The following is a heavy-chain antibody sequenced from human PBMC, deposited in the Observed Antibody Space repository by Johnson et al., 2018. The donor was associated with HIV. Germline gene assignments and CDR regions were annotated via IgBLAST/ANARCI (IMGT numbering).Heavy chain of an antibody. CDR2: INWNGGST. V-gene: IGHV3-20*04. CDR1: GFTFDDYD. Sequence: VQLVESGGGVVRPGGSLRLSCAASGFTFDDYDMSWVRQAPGKGLEWVSGINWNGGSTGYADSVKGRFTIARDNAKTSLYLQMNSLRAEDTALYYCARDRRYYGSGSYGGAFDIWGRGTRVTVSS. J-gene: IGHJ3*02. CDR3: ARDRRYYGSGSYGGAFDI. D-gene: IGHD3-10*01.